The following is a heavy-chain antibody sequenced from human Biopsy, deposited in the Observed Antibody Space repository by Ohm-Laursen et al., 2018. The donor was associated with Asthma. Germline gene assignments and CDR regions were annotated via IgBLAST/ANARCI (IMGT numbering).Heavy chain of an antibody. V-gene: IGHV1-3*01. D-gene: IGHD3-9*01. J-gene: IGHJ3*02. CDR3: ARTYYDFLTGQVNDAFAM. CDR1: GYTFINYA. CDR2: INAGNGNT. Sequence: SVKVSCKASGYTFINYAIHWVRQAPGQRLEWMGWINAGNGNTKYSQKFQGRVTITRDTSASAAYMDLSSLRSEDTAVYYCARTYYDFLTGQVNDAFAMWGQGTMVTVSS.